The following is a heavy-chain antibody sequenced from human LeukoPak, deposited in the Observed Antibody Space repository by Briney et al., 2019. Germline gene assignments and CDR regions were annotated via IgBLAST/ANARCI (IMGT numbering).Heavy chain of an antibody. CDR1: GGTFSSYA. CDR2: IIPIFGTA. CDR3: ARGSSAPHLIYYYMDV. Sequence: ASVKVSCKASGGTFSSYAISWVRQAPGQGLEWMGGIIPIFGTANYAQKFQGRVTITADGSTSTAYMELSSLRSEDTAVYYCARGSSAPHLIYYYMDVWGKGTTVTVSS. D-gene: IGHD2-8*01. J-gene: IGHJ6*03. V-gene: IGHV1-69*13.